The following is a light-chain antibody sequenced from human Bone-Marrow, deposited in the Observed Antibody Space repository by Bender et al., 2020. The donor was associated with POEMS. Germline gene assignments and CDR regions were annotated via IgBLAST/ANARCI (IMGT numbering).Light chain of an antibody. CDR3: QTWGTGIQV. CDR2: GYN. V-gene: IGLV1-40*01. CDR1: SSNTGSGYD. J-gene: IGLJ3*02. Sequence: QSVLTQPPSVSGAPGQRVTISCTGSSSNTGSGYDINWYQHLPGTAPKLLIYGYNNRPSGVPDRFSGSKSGTSASLAITGLQAEDEGDYYCQTWGTGIQVFGGGTKLTVL.